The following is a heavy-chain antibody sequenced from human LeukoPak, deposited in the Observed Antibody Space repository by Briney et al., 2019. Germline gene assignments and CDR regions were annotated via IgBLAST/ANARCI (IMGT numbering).Heavy chain of an antibody. D-gene: IGHD3-22*01. CDR3: AISPGRGTGFTMIREDY. CDR2: INPNSGGT. J-gene: IGHJ4*02. CDR1: GYTFTGYY. V-gene: IGHV1-2*06. Sequence: ASVKVSCKASGYTFTGYYMHWVRQAPGQGLEWMGRINPNSGGTNYAQKFQGRVTMTRDTSISTAYMELSRLRSDDTAVYYCAISPGRGTGFTMIREDYWGQGTLVTVSS.